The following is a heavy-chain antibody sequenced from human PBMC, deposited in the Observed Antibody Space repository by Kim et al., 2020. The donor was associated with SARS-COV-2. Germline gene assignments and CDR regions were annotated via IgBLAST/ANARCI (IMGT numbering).Heavy chain of an antibody. D-gene: IGHD4-17*01. Sequence: SNKYYADSVKSRFTISRDNSKNTLDLQMNSLRAEDTAVYYCAKGSGDPDYWGQGTLVTVSS. CDR3: AKGSGDPDY. CDR2: SNK. V-gene: IGHV3-33*06. J-gene: IGHJ4*02.